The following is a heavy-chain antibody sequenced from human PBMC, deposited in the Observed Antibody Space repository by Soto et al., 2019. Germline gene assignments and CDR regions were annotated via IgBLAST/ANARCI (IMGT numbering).Heavy chain of an antibody. V-gene: IGHV4-4*02. D-gene: IGHD2-8*02. CDR2: IFHDGNT. CDR1: GASIFSGGC. CDR3: ARHEGWTGPDQ. Sequence: PSETLSLTCAVSGASIFSGGCLMLVRQPPGKGLEWIAEIFHDGNTNYSPSLKSRVTISVDKSQNQFSLNVYSVTAADTAVYYCARHEGWTGPDQWGQGTLVTVSS. J-gene: IGHJ5*02.